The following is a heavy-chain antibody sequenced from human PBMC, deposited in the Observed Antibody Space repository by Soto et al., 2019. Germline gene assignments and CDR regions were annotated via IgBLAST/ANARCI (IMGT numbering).Heavy chain of an antibody. CDR3: ARHATGGTYPLDY. CDR1: GASISDSY. CDR2: ISYTGST. Sequence: QMQLQESGPGLVKPSETLSLTCTVSGASISDSYWAWIRQPPGKGLEYIGHISYTGSTNYSPSLQSRVTMSVDTSKNQFSLKLTSVTAADTAVYYCARHATGGTYPLDYWGQGTLVTVS. J-gene: IGHJ4*02. V-gene: IGHV4-59*08. D-gene: IGHD1-26*01.